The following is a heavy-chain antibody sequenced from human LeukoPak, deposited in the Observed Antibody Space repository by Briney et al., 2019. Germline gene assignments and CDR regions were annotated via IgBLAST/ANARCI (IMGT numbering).Heavy chain of an antibody. V-gene: IGHV1-2*02. CDR2: IDPNSGGT. CDR1: GYTFTASY. CDR3: ARSSGVAAARYNWFDP. Sequence: ASVKVSCKASGYTFTASYIHWVRRAPGQGLEWMGWIDPNSGGTNYAQKLQGRVTMTRDTSISAAYMELTRLRSDDTAVYFCARSSGVAAARYNWFDPWGQGTLVTVSS. D-gene: IGHD6-13*01. J-gene: IGHJ5*02.